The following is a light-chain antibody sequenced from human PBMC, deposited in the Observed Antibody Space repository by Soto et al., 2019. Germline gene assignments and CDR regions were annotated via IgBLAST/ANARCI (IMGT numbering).Light chain of an antibody. CDR1: QTISSW. J-gene: IGKJ4*01. CDR2: KAS. Sequence: IQMTQSPSTLSASVGDRVTITCRASQTISSWLAWYQQKPGKAPKLLIYKASTLKSGVPSRFSGSGSGTEFTLTISSLQPDDFATYYCQQVSGYPLSFGGGTKVDIK. CDR3: QQVSGYPLS. V-gene: IGKV1-5*03.